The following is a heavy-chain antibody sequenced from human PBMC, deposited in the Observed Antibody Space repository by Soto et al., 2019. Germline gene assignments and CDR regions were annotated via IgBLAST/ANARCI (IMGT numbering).Heavy chain of an antibody. J-gene: IGHJ6*03. CDR2: IKQDGSQK. CDR3: ARDRRQYMDV. CDR1: RFTFSNYW. D-gene: IGHD6-25*01. V-gene: IGHV3-7*01. Sequence: GGSLRLSCAAARFTFSNYWLSWVRQAPGKGLEWVANIKQDGSQKYYVDSVKGRFTISRDNAKNSLFLQINSLRAEDTAVYYCARDRRQYMDVWGKGTTVTVSS.